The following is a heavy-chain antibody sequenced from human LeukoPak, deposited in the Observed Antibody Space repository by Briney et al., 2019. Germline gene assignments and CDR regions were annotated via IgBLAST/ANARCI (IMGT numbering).Heavy chain of an antibody. D-gene: IGHD4-17*01. CDR2: IKSKTDGGTT. CDR3: TTKYYGDYYFDY. CDR1: GFTFSNAW. J-gene: IGHJ4*02. V-gene: IGHV3-15*01. Sequence: EGSLRLSCAASGFTFSNAWMSWVRQAPGKGLEWVGRIKSKTDGGTTDYAAPVKGRFTISRDDSKNTLYLQMNSLKTEDTAVYYCTTKYYGDYYFDYWGQGTLVTVSS.